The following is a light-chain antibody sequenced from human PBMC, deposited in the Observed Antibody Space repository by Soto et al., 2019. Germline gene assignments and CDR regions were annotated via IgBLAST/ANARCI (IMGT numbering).Light chain of an antibody. CDR1: QSVSSNS. Sequence: VLTQSPGTLSLSPGERATLSCRASQSVSSNSLVWYQQKPGQAPRLLIYGASIRATGIPDRFSGSGSGTDFTLTIDRLEPEDFAVYYCQQDGGSPPYTFGQGNKLEI. CDR2: GAS. CDR3: QQDGGSPPYT. V-gene: IGKV3-20*01. J-gene: IGKJ2*01.